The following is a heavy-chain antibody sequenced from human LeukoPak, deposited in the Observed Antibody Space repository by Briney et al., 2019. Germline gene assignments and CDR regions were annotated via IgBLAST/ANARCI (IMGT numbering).Heavy chain of an antibody. CDR2: ISSSSSYI. Sequence: GGSLRLSCAASGFTFSSYSMNWVRQAPGKGLEWVSSISSSSSYIYYANSVKGRFTISRDNAKNSLYLQMNGLRAEDTAVYYCARDSGSYEFDYWGQGTLVTVSS. V-gene: IGHV3-21*01. CDR1: GFTFSSYS. J-gene: IGHJ4*02. D-gene: IGHD1-26*01. CDR3: ARDSGSYEFDY.